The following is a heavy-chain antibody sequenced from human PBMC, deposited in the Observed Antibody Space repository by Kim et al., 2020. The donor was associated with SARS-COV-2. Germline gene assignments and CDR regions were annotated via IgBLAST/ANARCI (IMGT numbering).Heavy chain of an antibody. D-gene: IGHD3-10*01. Sequence: GGSLRLSCAASGFTFSSSSMNWVRQAPGKGLEWVSYISSGSTTIYYADSVKGRFTISRDNAENSLYLQMNSLRDEDTAVYYCARDGLKTGGGSYWGQGTLVTVSS. J-gene: IGHJ4*02. CDR2: ISSGSTTI. CDR1: GFTFSSSS. V-gene: IGHV3-48*02. CDR3: ARDGLKTGGGSY.